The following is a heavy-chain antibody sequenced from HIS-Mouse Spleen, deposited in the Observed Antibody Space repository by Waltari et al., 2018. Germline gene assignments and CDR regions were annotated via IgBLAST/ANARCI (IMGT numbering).Heavy chain of an antibody. J-gene: IGHJ2*01. CDR2: IYYSGSP. CDR3: AREIPYSSSWYDWYFDL. V-gene: IGHV4-39*07. D-gene: IGHD6-13*01. Sequence: QLQLQESGPGLVKPSETLSLTCTVSGGSISSSSYYRGWIRQPPGKGLEWIGGIYYSGSPCYHPSLKCRVTISVDTSTNQFSLKLSSVTAADTAVYYCAREIPYSSSWYDWYFDLWGRGTLVTVSS. CDR1: GGSISSSSYY.